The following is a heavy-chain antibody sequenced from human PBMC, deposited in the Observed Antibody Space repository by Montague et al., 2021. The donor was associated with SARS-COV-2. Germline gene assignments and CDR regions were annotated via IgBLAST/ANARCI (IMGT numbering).Heavy chain of an antibody. V-gene: IGHV3-53*04. J-gene: IGHJ4*02. CDR3: AAGIGNNALAY. Sequence: YLRLSCAASGFIVSGNYMSWVRQAPGKGPDWVSVIYTGGTTFYAGSVKGRFTISRHNADNTLYLQMNSLRDDDTAVYYCAAGIGNNALAYWGQGTLVTVSS. CDR2: IYTGGTT. D-gene: IGHD1-14*01. CDR1: GFIVSGNY.